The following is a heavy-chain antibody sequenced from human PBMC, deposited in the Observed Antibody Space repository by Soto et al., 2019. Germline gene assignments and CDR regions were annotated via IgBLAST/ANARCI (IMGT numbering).Heavy chain of an antibody. V-gene: IGHV1-69*06. D-gene: IGHD1-26*01. CDR3: AREGGGSYRSYFDY. CDR2: IIPIFGTA. CDR1: GGTFSSYA. Sequence: AASVKVSGKASGGTFSSYAISWVRQAPGQGLEWMGGIIPIFGTANYAQKFQGRVTITADKSTSTAYMELSSLRSEDTAVYYCAREGGGSYRSYFDYWGQGTLVTVSS. J-gene: IGHJ4*02.